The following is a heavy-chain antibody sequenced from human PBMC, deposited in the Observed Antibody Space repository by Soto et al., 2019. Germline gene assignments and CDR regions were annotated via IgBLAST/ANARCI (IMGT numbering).Heavy chain of an antibody. Sequence: EVQLLESGGGLVQPGWSLRLSCSSSGFIFGSYAMAWVRQPPGKGLEWVSGASRSGAYTFYAPSVRGRFSISRDNSRDTLWLQMDSLRVEDTALYFCVKYTVTEDLGEHWGQGTLVTVSS. CDR3: VKYTVTEDLGEH. V-gene: IGHV3-23*01. J-gene: IGHJ4*02. D-gene: IGHD4-17*01. CDR2: ASRSGAYT. CDR1: GFIFGSYA.